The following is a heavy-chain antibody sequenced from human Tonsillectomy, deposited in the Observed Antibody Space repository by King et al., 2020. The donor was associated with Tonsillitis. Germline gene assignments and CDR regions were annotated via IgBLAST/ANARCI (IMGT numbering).Heavy chain of an antibody. CDR1: GYTFTGYY. CDR2: INPNSGGT. CDR3: ASLGYCSSTSCYLGYYMDV. J-gene: IGHJ6*03. Sequence: VQLVQSGAEVKKPGASVKVSCKASGYTFTGYYMHWVRQAPGQGLEWMGWINPNSGGTNYAQKFQGRVTMTRDTSISTAYMELRRLRSDDTAVYYCASLGYCSSTSCYLGYYMDVWGKGTTVTVSS. V-gene: IGHV1-2*02. D-gene: IGHD2-2*01.